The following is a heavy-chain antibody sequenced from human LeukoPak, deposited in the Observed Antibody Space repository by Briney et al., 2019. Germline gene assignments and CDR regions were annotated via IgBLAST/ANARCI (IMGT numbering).Heavy chain of an antibody. Sequence: SETLSLMCSVYGGSFSDYFWSWIRQPPGKGLEWIGEIDDGGSTNYNPSLMSRVMMSQVKCKKQFFLEMGSMTPADRGVYCFLRFSRITGGDWGDAFDLWGQGATVIVSS. CDR1: GGSFSDYF. J-gene: IGHJ3*01. CDR3: LRFSRITGGDWGDAFDL. D-gene: IGHD2-21*02. V-gene: IGHV4-34*01. CDR2: IDDGGST.